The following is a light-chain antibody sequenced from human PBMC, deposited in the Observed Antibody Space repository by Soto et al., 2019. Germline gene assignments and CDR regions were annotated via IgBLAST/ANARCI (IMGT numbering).Light chain of an antibody. V-gene: IGKV1-5*01. CDR3: QQYKSYSCT. Sequence: DIQMTQSPSAPPASLGDRVNITCRSSQSISGRLAWYQQKKGKAPKLLMYDASSLETEAPSRLRGRGYGTPSTPTTSTMQNDDFATYYCQQYKSYSCTFGRGTRLEIK. J-gene: IGKJ5*01. CDR1: QSISGR. CDR2: DAS.